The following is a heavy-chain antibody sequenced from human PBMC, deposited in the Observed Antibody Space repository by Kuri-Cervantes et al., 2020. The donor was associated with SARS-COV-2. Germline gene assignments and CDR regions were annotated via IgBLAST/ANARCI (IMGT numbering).Heavy chain of an antibody. CDR2: LDTSGST. CDR1: GVPVTGGTYS. D-gene: IGHD1-7*01. J-gene: IGHJ4*02. Sequence: SQTLSLTCAVSGVPVTGGTYSWAWIRQPAGKGLEWIGHLDTSGSTTYNPSLRGRVTISLDPSNNQVSLSLTSTTAADTAVYYCASVLTGTTTAPGYWGQGTLVTVSS. CDR3: ASVLTGTTTAPGY. V-gene: IGHV4-61*09.